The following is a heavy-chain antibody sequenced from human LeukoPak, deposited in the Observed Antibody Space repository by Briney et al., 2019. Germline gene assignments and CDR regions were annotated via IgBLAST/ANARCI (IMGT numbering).Heavy chain of an antibody. CDR2: IYSGGST. V-gene: IGHV3-53*01. CDR3: AREVYGGLDY. Sequence: GGSLRLSCAASGITVSSNYTSWVRQAPGKGLEWVSVIYSGGSTYYADSVKGRFTISRDNSKNTLYLQMNSLRAEDTAVYYCAREVYGGLDYWGQGTLVTVSS. D-gene: IGHD4-23*01. CDR1: GITVSSNY. J-gene: IGHJ4*02.